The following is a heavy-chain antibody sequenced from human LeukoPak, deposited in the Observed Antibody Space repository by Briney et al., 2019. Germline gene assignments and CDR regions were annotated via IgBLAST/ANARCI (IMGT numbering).Heavy chain of an antibody. CDR1: GYSISSGYY. J-gene: IGHJ3*02. CDR3: ARMVSALYVDM. CDR2: IYHSGST. D-gene: IGHD3-16*01. V-gene: IGHV4-38-2*01. Sequence: SETLSLTCAVSGYSISSGYYWGWIRQPPGKGLVWIGSIYHSGSTYYSPSLKSRVTISVDTSKNQFSLRLSSVTAADTAVYYCARMVSALYVDMWGQGTMVTVSS.